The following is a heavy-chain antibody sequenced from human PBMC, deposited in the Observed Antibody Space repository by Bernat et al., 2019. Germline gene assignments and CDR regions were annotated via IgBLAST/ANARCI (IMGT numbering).Heavy chain of an antibody. CDR3: ARLDVDTTDAFDI. D-gene: IGHD5-18*01. J-gene: IGHJ3*02. Sequence: EVQLVETGGGLIQPGGSLRLSCAASGFTVSSNYMSWVRQAPGTGLEWVSVIYSGGSTYYADSGKGRCTSTRDNSKNTLYLQMNGLRAEDTAVYYCARLDVDTTDAFDIWGQGTMVTVSS. CDR1: GFTVSSNY. CDR2: IYSGGST. V-gene: IGHV3-53*02.